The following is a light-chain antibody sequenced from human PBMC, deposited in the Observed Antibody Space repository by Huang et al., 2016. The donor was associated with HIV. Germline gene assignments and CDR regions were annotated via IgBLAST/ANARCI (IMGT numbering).Light chain of an antibody. J-gene: IGKJ1*01. CDR2: DAS. CDR3: QQYSSYPWT. Sequence: DIQMTQSPSTLSASVGDRVTILCRASQSISTWLPWYQQKPGNAPNLLIYDASTLKSGVPARFSGRGSGTDFTLTISSMQPDDFATYYCQQYSSYPWTFGPGTKVEI. CDR1: QSISTW. V-gene: IGKV1-5*02.